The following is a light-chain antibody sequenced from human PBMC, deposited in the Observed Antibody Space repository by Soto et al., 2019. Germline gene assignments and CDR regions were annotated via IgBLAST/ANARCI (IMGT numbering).Light chain of an antibody. CDR3: KSYAGSNTYV. CDR1: KNVIGVYDF. CDR2: EVV. J-gene: IGLJ1*01. Sequence: QSVLTQPPSASGSPGQSVTISCTGTKNVIGVYDFVSWYQHHPGKAPRLIIYEVVQRPSGVPDRFSGSKSGTTASLTVSGLQAADEADYFCKSYAGSNTYVFGSGTKVTVL. V-gene: IGLV2-8*01.